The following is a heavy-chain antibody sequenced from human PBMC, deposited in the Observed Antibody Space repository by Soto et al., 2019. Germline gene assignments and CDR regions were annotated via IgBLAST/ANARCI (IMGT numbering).Heavy chain of an antibody. V-gene: IGHV4-39*07. Sequence: SETLSLTCTVSGGSISSSSYYWGWIRQPPGKGLEWIGSIYYSGSTYYNLSLKSRVTISVDTSKNQFSLKLSSVTAADTAVYYCARDVGGNSVDYWGQGTLVTVSS. D-gene: IGHD2-21*02. CDR2: IYYSGST. CDR1: GGSISSSSYY. J-gene: IGHJ4*02. CDR3: ARDVGGNSVDY.